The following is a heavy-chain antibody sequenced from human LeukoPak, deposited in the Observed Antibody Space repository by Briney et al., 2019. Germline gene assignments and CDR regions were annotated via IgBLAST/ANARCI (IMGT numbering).Heavy chain of an antibody. D-gene: IGHD3-9*01. CDR2: VYYTGIT. Sequence: PSETLSLTCTLFGGSLTTNTFYWGWVGQPPGKGLEWIGTVYYTGITHYNPSLKSRITISVDTSKNHFSLNLTSVTAADTAVYFCARHGILTDHSIRYWGQGLLVTVSS. V-gene: IGHV4-39*01. CDR3: ARHGILTDHSIRY. CDR1: GGSLTTNTFY. J-gene: IGHJ4*02.